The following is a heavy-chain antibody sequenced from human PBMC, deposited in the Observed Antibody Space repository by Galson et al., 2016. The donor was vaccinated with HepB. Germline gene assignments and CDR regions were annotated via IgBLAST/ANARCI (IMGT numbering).Heavy chain of an antibody. D-gene: IGHD2-2*01. CDR2: LYYRSKWYN. CDR3: ARGPPPYSNTRDYYYSGVDV. V-gene: IGHV6-1*01. Sequence: CAISGDSVSSDSASWSWIRQSPSRGLEWLGRLYYRSKWYNDYAVSVEGRVTINPDTSRNRFSLQLDSVTPEDTAVYFCARGPPPYSNTRDYYYSGVDVWGPGTSVIVSS. CDR1: GDSVSSDSAS. J-gene: IGHJ6*02.